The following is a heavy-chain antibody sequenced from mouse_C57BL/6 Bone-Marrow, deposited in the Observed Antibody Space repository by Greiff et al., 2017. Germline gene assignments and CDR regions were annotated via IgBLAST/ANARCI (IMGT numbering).Heavy chain of an antibody. J-gene: IGHJ1*03. CDR2: IDPETGGT. Sequence: IQLQQSGAELVRPGASVTLSCKASGYTFTDYGMHWVKQTPVHGLEWIGAIDPETGGTAYNQKFKGKAILTADKSSSTAYMELRSLTSEDSAVYYCTRGGTTVVATRYLDVWGTGTTVTVSS. D-gene: IGHD1-1*01. CDR1: GYTFTDYG. V-gene: IGHV1-15*01. CDR3: TRGGTTVVATRYLDV.